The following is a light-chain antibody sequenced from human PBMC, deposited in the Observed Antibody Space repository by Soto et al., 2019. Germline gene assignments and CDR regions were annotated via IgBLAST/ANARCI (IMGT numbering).Light chain of an antibody. CDR2: GNS. V-gene: IGLV1-40*01. J-gene: IGLJ1*01. Sequence: QSVLTQPPSVSGAPGWRVTISCTGSSSNIGAGYDVHWYQQLPGTAPKLLIYGNSNRPSGVPDRFSGSKSGTSASLAITGLQAEDEADYYCQSYASSLSGYVFGTGPKVTVL. CDR1: SSNIGAGYD. CDR3: QSYASSLSGYV.